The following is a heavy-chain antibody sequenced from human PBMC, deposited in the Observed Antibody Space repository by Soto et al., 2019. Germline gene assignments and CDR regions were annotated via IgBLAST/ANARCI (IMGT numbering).Heavy chain of an antibody. V-gene: IGHV4-30-2*01. CDR3: ARANYDSSGYYPSLFDY. D-gene: IGHD3-22*01. Sequence: SETLSLACAVSGGSISSGGYSWSWIRQQPGKGLEWIGYIYHSGSTYYNPSLKSRVTISVDRSKNQFSLKLSSVTAADTAVYYCARANYDSSGYYPSLFDYWGQGTLVTVSS. J-gene: IGHJ4*02. CDR2: IYHSGST. CDR1: GGSISSGGYS.